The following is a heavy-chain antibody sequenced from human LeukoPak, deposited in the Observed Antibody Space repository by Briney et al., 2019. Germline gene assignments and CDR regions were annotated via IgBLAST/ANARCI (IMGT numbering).Heavy chain of an antibody. D-gene: IGHD4-17*01. V-gene: IGHV1-69*05. CDR1: GGTFSSYA. CDR2: IIPIFGTA. CDR3: ARNTDYGDYVYPDY. J-gene: IGHJ4*02. Sequence: VAPVKVSCKASGGTFSSYAISWVRQAPGQGLEWMGRIIPIFGTANYAQKFQGRVTITTDESTSTAYMELSSLRSEDTAVYYCARNTDYGDYVYPDYWGQGTLVTVSS.